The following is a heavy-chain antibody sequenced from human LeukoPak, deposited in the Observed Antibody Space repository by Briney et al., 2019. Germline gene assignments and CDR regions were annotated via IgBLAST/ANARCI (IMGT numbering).Heavy chain of an antibody. Sequence: PSETLSLTCTVSGDSISSGDYYWNWIRQPAGKRLEWIGRISTSGTPNYNPSFRGRLTISIDTSKNQFSLNLRSVTAAETGIYYCARGAYWGQGTLVTASS. CDR2: ISTSGTP. V-gene: IGHV4-61*02. J-gene: IGHJ4*02. CDR1: GDSISSGDYY. CDR3: ARGAY.